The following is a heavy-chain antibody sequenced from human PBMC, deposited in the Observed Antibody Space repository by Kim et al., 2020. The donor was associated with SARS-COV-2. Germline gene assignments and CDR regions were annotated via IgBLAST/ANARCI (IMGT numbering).Heavy chain of an antibody. CDR2: ISYDGRNK. CDR1: GFTFSSYG. Sequence: GGSLRLSCAASGFTFSSYGMHWVRQAPGKGLEWVSVISYDGRNKYYADSVKGRFTISRDNSKNTLYLQMNSLRAEDTAVYYCAKRGSGSYSVDYWGQGTLVTVSS. J-gene: IGHJ4*02. CDR3: AKRGSGSYSVDY. D-gene: IGHD3-10*01. V-gene: IGHV3-30*18.